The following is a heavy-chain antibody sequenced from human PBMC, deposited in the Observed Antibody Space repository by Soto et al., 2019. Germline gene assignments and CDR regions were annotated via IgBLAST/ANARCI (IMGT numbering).Heavy chain of an antibody. Sequence: PSETLSLTCTVSGGSISSYYWSWIRQPPGKGLEWIGYIYYTGSTNYNPSLKSRVTMSVDTSKNQFSLRLSSVTAADTAVYYCARGVRKLAELDYWGQGTLVTVSS. D-gene: IGHD6-13*01. CDR2: IYYTGST. V-gene: IGHV4-59*01. J-gene: IGHJ4*02. CDR3: ARGVRKLAELDY. CDR1: GGSISSYY.